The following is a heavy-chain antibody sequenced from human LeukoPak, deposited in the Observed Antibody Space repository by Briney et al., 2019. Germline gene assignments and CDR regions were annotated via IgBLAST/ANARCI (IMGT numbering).Heavy chain of an antibody. V-gene: IGHV4-34*01. D-gene: IGHD3-10*01. CDR2: INHSGST. J-gene: IGHJ5*02. CDR1: GGSFGGYY. CDR3: ARAPEGTMVRGVTNWFDP. Sequence: PSETLSLTCAVYGGSFGGYYWSWIRQPPGKGLEWIGEINHSGSTNYNPSLKSRVTISVDTPKNQFSLKLSSVTAADTAVYYCARAPEGTMVRGVTNWFDPWGQGTLVTVSS.